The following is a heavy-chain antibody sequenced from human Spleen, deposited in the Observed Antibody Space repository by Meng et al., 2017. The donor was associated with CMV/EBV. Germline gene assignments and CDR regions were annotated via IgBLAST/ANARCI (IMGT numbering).Heavy chain of an antibody. CDR1: DYTFSNYG. CDR2: ISAYNANT. CDR3: ARGPRGWEEWTNFDY. J-gene: IGHJ4*02. D-gene: IGHD1-26*01. Sequence: ASVKVSCKASDYTFSNYGITWVRQAPGQGLEWMGWISAYNANTNYAQKFQGRVTVTTDTSATTAYREVRSLRFDDTAVYYGARGPRGWEEWTNFDYWGQGTLVTVSS. V-gene: IGHV1-18*01.